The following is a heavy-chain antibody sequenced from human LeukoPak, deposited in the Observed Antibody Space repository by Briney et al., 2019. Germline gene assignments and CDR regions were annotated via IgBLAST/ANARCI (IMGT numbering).Heavy chain of an antibody. D-gene: IGHD6-19*01. CDR2: ISAYNGNT. Sequence: ASVKVSCKASGYTFTSYGISWVRQAPGQGLEWMGWISAYNGNTNYAQKLQGRVTMTTDTSTSTAYMELRSLRSDDTAVYYCARAGGQWLAPLYYYYYMDVWGKGTTVTVSS. V-gene: IGHV1-18*01. CDR1: GYTFTSYG. CDR3: ARAGGQWLAPLYYYYYMDV. J-gene: IGHJ6*03.